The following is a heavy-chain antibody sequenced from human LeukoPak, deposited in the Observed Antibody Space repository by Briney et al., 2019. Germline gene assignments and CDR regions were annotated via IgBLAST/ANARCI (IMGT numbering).Heavy chain of an antibody. D-gene: IGHD3-22*01. CDR2: ISSSSSYI. CDR3: AKDQIVVTDAFDI. J-gene: IGHJ3*02. CDR1: GFTFSSYS. V-gene: IGHV3-21*01. Sequence: GGSLRLSCAASGFTFSSYSMNWVRQAPGKGLEWVSSISSSSSYIYYADSVKGRFTISRDNAKNSLYLQMNSLRAEDTAVYYCAKDQIVVTDAFDIWGQGTMVTVSS.